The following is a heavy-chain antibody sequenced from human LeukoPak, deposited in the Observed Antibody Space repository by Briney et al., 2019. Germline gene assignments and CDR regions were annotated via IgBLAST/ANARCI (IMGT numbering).Heavy chain of an antibody. CDR2: IYHSGST. D-gene: IGHD6-13*01. CDR3: AGGQQVDFDY. Sequence: PSETLSLTCAVSGGSISSGGYSWSWIRQPPGKGLEWIGYIYHSGSTNYNPSLKSRVTISVDTSKNQFSLKLSSVTAADTAVYFCAGGQQVDFDYWGQGTLVTVSS. J-gene: IGHJ4*02. CDR1: GGSISSGGYS. V-gene: IGHV4-30-2*01.